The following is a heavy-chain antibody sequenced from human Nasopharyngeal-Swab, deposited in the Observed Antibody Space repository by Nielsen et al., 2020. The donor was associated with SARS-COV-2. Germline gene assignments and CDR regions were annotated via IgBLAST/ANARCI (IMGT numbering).Heavy chain of an antibody. CDR1: GFTFRNYG. V-gene: IGHV3-33*01. J-gene: IGHJ5*02. D-gene: IGHD4-17*01. Sequence: GGSLRLSCAASGFTFRNYGMHWVRQAPGKGLEWVANIWYDGTNKYYADSVKGRFTISRDNTKNMLYLQMNSLRAEDSSVYFCARAGTRRADPTAWGQGALVTVSS. CDR2: IWYDGTNK. CDR3: ARAGTRRADPTA.